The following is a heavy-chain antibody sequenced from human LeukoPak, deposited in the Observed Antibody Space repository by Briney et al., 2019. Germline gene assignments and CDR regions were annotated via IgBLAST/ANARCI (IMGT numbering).Heavy chain of an antibody. Sequence: GGSLRLSCAASGFTFSSYAMSWVRQAPGKGLEWVSAISGSGANTYYADSVQGRFTVSRDNSKNTLYLQMNSLRAEGTAVYYCARDYYGSGSYHHDYWGQGTLVTVSS. D-gene: IGHD3-10*01. J-gene: IGHJ4*02. CDR3: ARDYYGSGSYHHDY. CDR1: GFTFSSYA. V-gene: IGHV3-23*01. CDR2: ISGSGANT.